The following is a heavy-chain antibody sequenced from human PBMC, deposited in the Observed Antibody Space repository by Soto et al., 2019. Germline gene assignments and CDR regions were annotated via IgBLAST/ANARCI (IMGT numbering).Heavy chain of an antibody. CDR1: VGSITSHY. D-gene: IGHD4-17*01. CDR2: VYFTGST. V-gene: IGHV4-59*11. J-gene: IGHJ4*02. CDR3: AREFATSVTAFDF. Sequence: SGTLSLTCTVPVGSITSHYWSWLRQSPGKGLEWIGYVYFTGSTNFNPSLKSRVTMSMDTPNNQFSLHLSSVTAADTAIYYCAREFATSVTAFDFWGQGILVTVSS.